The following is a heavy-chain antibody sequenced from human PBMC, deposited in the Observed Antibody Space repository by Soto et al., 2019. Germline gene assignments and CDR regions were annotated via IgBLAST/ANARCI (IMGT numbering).Heavy chain of an antibody. D-gene: IGHD6-13*01. CDR3: ARGSAAGTKSPFDY. J-gene: IGHJ4*02. V-gene: IGHV4-61*08. Sequence: PSETLSLTCAVSGGSISSGGYSWSWIRQHPGKGLEWIGYIHYSGSTNYNPSLKSRVTISVDTSKNQLSLKLSSVTAADTAVYYCARGSAAGTKSPFDYWGQGTLVTVSS. CDR2: IHYSGST. CDR1: GGSISSGGYS.